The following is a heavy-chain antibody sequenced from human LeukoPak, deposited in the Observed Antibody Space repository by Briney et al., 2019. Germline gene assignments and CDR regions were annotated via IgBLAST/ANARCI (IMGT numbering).Heavy chain of an antibody. CDR3: ASQTVVGATDY. Sequence: GGSLRLSCAASGFTFSSYWMHWVRQAPGKGLVWVSRIKSDGSSTSYADSVQGRFTISRDNAKNTLYLQMNSLRAEDTAVYYCASQTVVGATDYWGQGTLVTVSS. J-gene: IGHJ4*02. CDR1: GFTFSSYW. D-gene: IGHD1-26*01. V-gene: IGHV3-74*01. CDR2: IKSDGSST.